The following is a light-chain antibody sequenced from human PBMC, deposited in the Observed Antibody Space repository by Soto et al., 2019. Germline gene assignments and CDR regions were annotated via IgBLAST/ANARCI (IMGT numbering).Light chain of an antibody. CDR3: QQSYSTPQVT. CDR2: AAS. V-gene: IGKV1-39*01. Sequence: DIQMTQSPSSLSASVVDGVTITCRVSQGIRSALGWYQQKPGKVPKLLIYAASTLQSGVPSRFSGSGSGTDFTLTISSLQPEDFATYYCQQSYSTPQVTFGQGTRLEI. J-gene: IGKJ5*01. CDR1: QGIRSA.